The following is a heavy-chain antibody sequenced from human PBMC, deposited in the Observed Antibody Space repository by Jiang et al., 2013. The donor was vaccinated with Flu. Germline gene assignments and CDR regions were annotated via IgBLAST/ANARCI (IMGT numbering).Heavy chain of an antibody. D-gene: IGHD3-16*01. J-gene: IGHJ3*02. Sequence: WIRQPPGKGLEWIGYIHYTGNSDYNPSLKSRVTISVDTSKNQVSLKLSSVTAADTAVYYCARRGRSSAFDIWGQGTMVTVSS. V-gene: IGHV4-59*08. CDR3: ARRGRSSAFDI. CDR2: IHYTGNS.